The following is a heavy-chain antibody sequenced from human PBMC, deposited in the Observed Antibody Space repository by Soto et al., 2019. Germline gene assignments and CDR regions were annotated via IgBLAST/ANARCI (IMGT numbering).Heavy chain of an antibody. CDR1: GFTFSSYW. D-gene: IGHD5-18*01. J-gene: IGHJ6*01. V-gene: IGHV3-74*01. Sequence: GGSLRLSCAASGFTFSSYWMHWVRQAPGKGLVWVSRINSDGSSTSYADSVKGRFTISRDNAKNTLYLQMNSLRAEDTAVYYCARARGDGSIQLGCQDYYYYGMDVWGQGTTVTVSS. CDR2: INSDGSST. CDR3: ARARGDGSIQLGCQDYYYYGMDV.